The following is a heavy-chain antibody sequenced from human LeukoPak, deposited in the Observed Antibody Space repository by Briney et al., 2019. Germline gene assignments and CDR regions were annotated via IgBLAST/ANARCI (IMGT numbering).Heavy chain of an antibody. CDR2: LIPIFGSA. CDR1: GGTFSSYA. D-gene: IGHD4-23*01. Sequence: SSVKVSCKASGGTFSSYAISWVRQAPGPGREWMGGLIPIFGSANYAQKLQGRVTSTTNESTSTAYIVLSSLRSEDTTLDFCARAVKGFDYWGQETLVTVSS. J-gene: IGHJ4*02. V-gene: IGHV1-69*05. CDR3: ARAVKGFDY.